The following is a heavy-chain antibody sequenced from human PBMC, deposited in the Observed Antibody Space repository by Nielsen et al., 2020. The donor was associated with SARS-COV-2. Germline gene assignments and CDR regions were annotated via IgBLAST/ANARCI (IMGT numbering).Heavy chain of an antibody. Sequence: GESLKISCAASGFTFSSYGMHWVRQAPGKGLEWVAVISYDGSNKYYADSVQGRFTISRDNSKNTLYLQMNSLRAEDTAVYFCAKESEWAVTTPFDYWGQGTLVTVSS. CDR3: AKESEWAVTTPFDY. J-gene: IGHJ4*02. CDR1: GFTFSSYG. V-gene: IGHV3-30*18. CDR2: ISYDGSNK. D-gene: IGHD4-17*01.